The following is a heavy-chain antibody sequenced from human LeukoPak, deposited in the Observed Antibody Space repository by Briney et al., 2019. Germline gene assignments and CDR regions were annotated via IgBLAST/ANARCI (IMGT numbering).Heavy chain of an antibody. CDR1: GFTFSNYA. Sequence: GGSLRLSCTASGFTFSNYAIHWVRQSPGKGLEWVAFIRYDGSNKYYADSVKGRFTISRDNSKNTLYLQMNSLRAEDTAVYYCATLDVGATVYWGQGTLVTVSS. V-gene: IGHV3-30*02. CDR2: IRYDGSNK. CDR3: ATLDVGATVY. D-gene: IGHD1-26*01. J-gene: IGHJ4*02.